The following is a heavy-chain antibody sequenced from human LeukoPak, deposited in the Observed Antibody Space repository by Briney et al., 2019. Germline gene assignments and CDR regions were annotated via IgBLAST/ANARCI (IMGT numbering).Heavy chain of an antibody. Sequence: GASVTVSCKASGYTFTSYVINSVRQAAGQGLEWMGGMNPNSGNTGYTQKFQARGTMNRNTSIKTAYMELRSRKPEDTAVYYCARGQSLCENYFLGGQWGQGTLVTLS. CDR2: MNPNSGNT. D-gene: IGHD1-7*01. CDR3: ARGQSLCENYFLGGQ. J-gene: IGHJ4*02. CDR1: GYTFTSYV. V-gene: IGHV1-8*01.